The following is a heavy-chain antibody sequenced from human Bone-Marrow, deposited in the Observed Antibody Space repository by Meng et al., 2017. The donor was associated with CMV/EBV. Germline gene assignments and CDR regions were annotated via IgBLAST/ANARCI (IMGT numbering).Heavy chain of an antibody. CDR3: ARDPLISYCSSTSCYPGWYYYYGMDV. J-gene: IGHJ6*02. CDR2: INSDGSST. V-gene: IGHV3-74*01. D-gene: IGHD2-2*01. Sequence: GESLKISCAASGFTFSSYWMHWVRQAPGKGLVWVSRINSDGSSTSYADSVKGRFTISRGNAKNTLYLQMNSLRAEDTAVYYCARDPLISYCSSTSCYPGWYYYYGMDVWGQGTTVTVSS. CDR1: GFTFSSYW.